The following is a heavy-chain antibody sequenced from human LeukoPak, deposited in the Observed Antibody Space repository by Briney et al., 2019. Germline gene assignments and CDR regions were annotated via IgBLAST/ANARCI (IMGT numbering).Heavy chain of an antibody. D-gene: IGHD3-10*01. CDR1: GFTFSTYG. J-gene: IGHJ4*02. Sequence: GGSLRLSCAASGFTFSTYGMNWVRQAPGKGLEWVSAISGSGGSTYYADSVKGRFTISRDNSKNTLYLQMNSLRAEDTAVYYCAKDFWWFGELSPFDYWGQGTLVTVSS. CDR2: ISGSGGST. CDR3: AKDFWWFGELSPFDY. V-gene: IGHV3-23*01.